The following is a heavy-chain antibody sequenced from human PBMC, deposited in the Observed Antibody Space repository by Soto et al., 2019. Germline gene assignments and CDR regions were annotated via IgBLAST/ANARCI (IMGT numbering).Heavy chain of an antibody. D-gene: IGHD1-7*01. V-gene: IGHV1-2*02. Sequence: GASVKVSCKASGYTFTGQYTHWVRQAPGQGLEWMGWINPNSGDTNYAQKFQGRVTMTRDTSIGTAYMELSSLRSNDTAIYYCARESSGITLYGMDVWGQGTTVTVSS. J-gene: IGHJ6*02. CDR3: ARESSGITLYGMDV. CDR1: GYTFTGQY. CDR2: INPNSGDT.